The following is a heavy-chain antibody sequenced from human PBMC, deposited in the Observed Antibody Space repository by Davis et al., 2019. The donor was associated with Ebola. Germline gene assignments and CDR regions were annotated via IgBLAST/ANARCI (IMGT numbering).Heavy chain of an antibody. Sequence: PSETLSLTCTVSGGSISSYYWSWIRQPAGKGLEWIGRIYTSGSTNYNPSLKSRVTMSVDTSKNQFSLKLSSVTAADTAVYYCARDGLRYCSGGSCYLSGFDPWGQGTLVTVSS. CDR1: GGSISSYY. CDR2: IYTSGST. D-gene: IGHD2-15*01. J-gene: IGHJ5*02. V-gene: IGHV4-4*07. CDR3: ARDGLRYCSGGSCYLSGFDP.